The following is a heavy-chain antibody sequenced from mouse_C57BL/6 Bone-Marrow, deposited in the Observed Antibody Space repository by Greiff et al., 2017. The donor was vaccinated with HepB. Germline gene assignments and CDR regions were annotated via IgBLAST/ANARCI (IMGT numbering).Heavy chain of an antibody. J-gene: IGHJ4*01. V-gene: IGHV7-3*01. CDR2: IRNKANGYTT. CDR3: ARYYYYGSSHYAMDY. CDR1: GFTFTDYY. D-gene: IGHD1-1*01. Sequence: EVQGVESGGGLVQPGGSLSLSCAASGFTFTDYYMSWVRQPPGKALEWLGFIRNKANGYTTEYSASVKGRFTISRDNSQSILYLQMNALRAEDSATYYCARYYYYGSSHYAMDYWGQGTSVTVSS.